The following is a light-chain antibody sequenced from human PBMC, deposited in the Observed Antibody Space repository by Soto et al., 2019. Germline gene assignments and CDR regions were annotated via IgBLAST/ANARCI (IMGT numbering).Light chain of an antibody. CDR2: EVS. V-gene: IGLV2-8*01. CDR1: SGDVGGYNY. CDR3: NSYAGSNNV. J-gene: IGLJ1*01. Sequence: QSVLTQPPSASGSPGQSVTISCTGTSGDVGGYNYVSWYQQHPGKAPKLMIYEVSQRPSGVPDRFSGSKSGNTASLTVSGLQAEDEADYYCNSYAGSNNVFGTGTKVPS.